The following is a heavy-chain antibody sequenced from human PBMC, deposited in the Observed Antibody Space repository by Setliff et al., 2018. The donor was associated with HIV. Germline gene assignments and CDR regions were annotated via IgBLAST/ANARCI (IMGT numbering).Heavy chain of an antibody. CDR2: IYYSGST. D-gene: IGHD2-15*01. Sequence: SETLSLTCTVSGGSISSSSYYWGWIRQPPGKGLEWIGSIYYSGSTYYNPSLKSRVTISVDMSKNQFSLKLSSVTAADTAVYYCAGGPGYCSGGTCYPGGWFDPWGQGTLVTVSS. V-gene: IGHV4-39*07. CDR3: AGGPGYCSGGTCYPGGWFDP. CDR1: GGSISSSSYY. J-gene: IGHJ5*02.